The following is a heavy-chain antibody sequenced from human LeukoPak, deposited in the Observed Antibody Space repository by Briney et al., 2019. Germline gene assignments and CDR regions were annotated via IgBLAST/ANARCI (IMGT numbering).Heavy chain of an antibody. J-gene: IGHJ2*01. V-gene: IGHV4-30-4*01. Sequence: SETLSLTCTVSGGSISSGDYYWSWIRQPPGKGLEWIGYIYYSGSTYYNPSLKSRVTISVDTSKNQFSLRLSSVTAADTAVYYCARDEAYDHSYFDLWGRGTLVTVSS. CDR2: IYYSGST. CDR1: GGSISSGDYY. CDR3: ARDEAYDHSYFDL. D-gene: IGHD3-22*01.